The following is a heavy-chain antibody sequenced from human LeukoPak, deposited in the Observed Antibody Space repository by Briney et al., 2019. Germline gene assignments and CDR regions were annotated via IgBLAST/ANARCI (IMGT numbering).Heavy chain of an antibody. CDR1: GFTFSWHS. Sequence: GGSLRLSCEASGFTFSWHSMNWVRQAPGKGLEWVSYISATRSTIYYADSVKGRFTISRDNARNSLYLQMNSLRVGDTAMYYCVGGEEYYDVGGYQADFWGQGTLVTVSS. D-gene: IGHD3-22*01. CDR3: VGGEEYYDVGGYQADF. CDR2: ISATRSTI. V-gene: IGHV3-48*04. J-gene: IGHJ4*02.